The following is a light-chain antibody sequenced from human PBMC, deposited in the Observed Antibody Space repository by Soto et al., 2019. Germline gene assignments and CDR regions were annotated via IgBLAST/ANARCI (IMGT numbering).Light chain of an antibody. CDR1: QSVDSK. J-gene: IGKJ4*01. V-gene: IGKV3D-15*01. Sequence: EIVMTQSPATLSVSPGERAIFSCRASQSVDSKLAWYQQKLGQAPRLLIYDASTRATGIPARFSGSGSGTEFTFHISSLQSVYFAIYYCQQYYVWNTFGGGPKV. CDR3: QQYYVWNT. CDR2: DAS.